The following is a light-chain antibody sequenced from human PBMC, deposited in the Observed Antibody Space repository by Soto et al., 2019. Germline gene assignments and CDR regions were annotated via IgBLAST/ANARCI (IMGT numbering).Light chain of an antibody. CDR3: QQRSSWPS. J-gene: IGKJ5*01. Sequence: EIVMTQSPATLSVCPGERATLSCRASQSVTNNLAWYQQKPGQAPRLLIYGASTRATGVPARFSGSGSGTDFTLSISSLEPEDFAVYYCQQRSSWPSFGQGTRLEI. CDR2: GAS. V-gene: IGKV3-15*01. CDR1: QSVTNN.